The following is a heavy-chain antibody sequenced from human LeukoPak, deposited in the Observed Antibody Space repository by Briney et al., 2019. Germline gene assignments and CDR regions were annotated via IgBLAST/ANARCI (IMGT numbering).Heavy chain of an antibody. J-gene: IGHJ1*01. CDR3: ARGPRNSSSYQYFQH. CDR2: ISSSSAYI. Sequence: PGGSLRLSCAASGFTFSDYSMNWVRQAPGKGLEWVSSISSSSAYIYYADSVKGRFTVSRDNAKNSLSLQMDSLRVEDSAVYHCARGPRNSSSYQYFQHWGQGTLVTVS. CDR1: GFTFSDYS. V-gene: IGHV3-21*01. D-gene: IGHD6-13*01.